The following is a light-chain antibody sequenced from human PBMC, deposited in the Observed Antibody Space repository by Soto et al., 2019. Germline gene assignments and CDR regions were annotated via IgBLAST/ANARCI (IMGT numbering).Light chain of an antibody. CDR1: HGVATN. CDR2: GTS. J-gene: IGKJ3*01. CDR3: QHYGTSPLT. Sequence: TQSPGTLSVSPGERATLSCRVGHGVATNLAWYQQKPGQVPRLLVSGTSTRATGIPDRFSGSGSGTDFTLTISRLEPEDFAVYYCQHYGTSPLTFGPGTKVHIK. V-gene: IGKV3-20*01.